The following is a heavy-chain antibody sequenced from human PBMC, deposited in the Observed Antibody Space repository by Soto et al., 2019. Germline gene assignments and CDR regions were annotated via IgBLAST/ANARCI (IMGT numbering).Heavy chain of an antibody. CDR1: GFTFSSYW. J-gene: IGHJ4*02. Sequence: HPGGSLRLSCAASGFTFSSYWMHWVRQATGKGLEWISYISSGSRSIYYADSVRGRFTISRDNARNSLYLQMNSLTAEDTAVYYCARGLAYCGGDCYRAFDSWGQGTQVTVSS. V-gene: IGHV3-48*01. CDR3: ARGLAYCGGDCYRAFDS. D-gene: IGHD2-21*02. CDR2: ISSGSRSI.